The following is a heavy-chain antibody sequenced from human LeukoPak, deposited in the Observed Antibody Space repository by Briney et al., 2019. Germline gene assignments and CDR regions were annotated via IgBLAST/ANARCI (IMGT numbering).Heavy chain of an antibody. V-gene: IGHV3-30*18. Sequence: GRSLRLSCAASGFTFSSYDMHWLRQAPGKGLEWVADISYDGSNKYYTDSVKGRFTISRDNSKNTLYMQMNSLRAEDTAVYYCAKPNYDILTGYRFFDYWGQGTLVTVSS. D-gene: IGHD3-9*01. CDR1: GFTFSSYD. J-gene: IGHJ4*02. CDR2: ISYDGSNK. CDR3: AKPNYDILTGYRFFDY.